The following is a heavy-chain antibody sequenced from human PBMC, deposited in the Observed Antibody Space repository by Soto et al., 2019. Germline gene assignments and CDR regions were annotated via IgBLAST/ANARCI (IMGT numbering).Heavy chain of an antibody. CDR3: ARGYYDRSGYYP. J-gene: IGHJ5*02. V-gene: IGHV4-59*01. CDR1: GGSISSDY. Sequence: SETLSLTCTVSGGSISSDYWSWIRQPPGKGLEWIGHMYYSGSTKYNPSLKSRVTISIDTSRNHFSLKLTSVTAADTALYYCARGYYDRSGYYPWGQGTLVTVSS. D-gene: IGHD3-22*01. CDR2: MYYSGST.